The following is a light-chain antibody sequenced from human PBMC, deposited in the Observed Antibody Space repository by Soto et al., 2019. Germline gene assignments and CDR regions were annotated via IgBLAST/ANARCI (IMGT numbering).Light chain of an antibody. Sequence: DIQMTQSPSTLSASVGDRATITCRASQSISSWLAWYQQKPRKPPKLLIYDASSLESGVPSGFSGSGSGRAFTLTTSSLQPDDFAAYYCHQYNSYSPPITFGQGTRLEIK. J-gene: IGKJ5*01. CDR2: DAS. CDR3: HQYNSYSPPIT. CDR1: QSISSW. V-gene: IGKV1-5*01.